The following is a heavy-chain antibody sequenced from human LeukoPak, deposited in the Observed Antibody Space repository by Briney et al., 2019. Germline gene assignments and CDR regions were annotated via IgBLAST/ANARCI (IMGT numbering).Heavy chain of an antibody. CDR3: ARDWGVSARPGYMDV. CDR1: GFTFSSYA. J-gene: IGHJ6*03. D-gene: IGHD6-6*01. V-gene: IGHV3-30*04. CDR2: ISYDGSNK. Sequence: GGSLRLSCAASGFTFSSYAMHWVRQAPGKGLEWVAVISYDGSNKYYADSVKGRFTISRDNSKNTLYLQMNSLGAEDTAVYYCARDWGVSARPGYMDVWGKGTTVTVSS.